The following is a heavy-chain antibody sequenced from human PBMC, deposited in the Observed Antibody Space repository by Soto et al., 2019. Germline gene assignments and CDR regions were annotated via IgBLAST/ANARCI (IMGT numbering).Heavy chain of an antibody. Sequence: KTSETLSLTCTVSGGSISSYYWSWIRQPPGKGLEWIGNSYYSGTTNYNPSLKSRVTISVDTSKNQVSLKLSSVTAADTAVYYCASHIDSYTSSPGYGLDVWGQGTTVTVSS. J-gene: IGHJ6*02. CDR3: ASHIDSYTSSPGYGLDV. CDR1: GGSISSYY. D-gene: IGHD2-2*02. CDR2: SYYSGTT. V-gene: IGHV4-59*01.